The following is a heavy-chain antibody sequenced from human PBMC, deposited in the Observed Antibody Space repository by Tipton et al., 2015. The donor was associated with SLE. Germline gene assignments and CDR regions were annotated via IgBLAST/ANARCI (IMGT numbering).Heavy chain of an antibody. J-gene: IGHJ6*03. CDR2: FYASGGT. V-gene: IGHV4-61*09. CDR1: GGSMSSGSYY. Sequence: TLSLTCTVSGGSMSSGSYYWSWIRQPAGKGLEWIGHFYASGGTNYNPSLKSRVTISVDTSKNQFSLKLSSVTAADTAVYYCARDGSSSRGDYYYYMDVWGKGTTVTVSS. D-gene: IGHD6-6*01. CDR3: ARDGSSSRGDYYYYMDV.